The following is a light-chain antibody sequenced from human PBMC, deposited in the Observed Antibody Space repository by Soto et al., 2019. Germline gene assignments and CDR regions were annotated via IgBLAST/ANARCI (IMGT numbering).Light chain of an antibody. V-gene: IGLV2-8*01. CDR3: SSYAGSNTSYV. J-gene: IGLJ1*01. Sequence: QSALTQPPSASGSPRQSVTISCTGTSSDVGGYNYVSWYQQHPGKAPTLMIYEVSKRPSGVPDRFSGSKSGNTASLTVSGLQAEDEADYYCSSYAGSNTSYVFGTGTELTVL. CDR2: EVS. CDR1: SSDVGGYNY.